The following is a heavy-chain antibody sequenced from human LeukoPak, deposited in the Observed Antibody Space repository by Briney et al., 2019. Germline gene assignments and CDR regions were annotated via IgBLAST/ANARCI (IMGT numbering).Heavy chain of an antibody. CDR1: GYTFTDYY. Sequence: ASVKVSCKASGYTFTDYYMHWVRQAPGQGLEWMGWINPYSGGTNYEQKFQGRVTMTRDMSTSTVYMELSSLRSEDTAVYYCARDGGSTVTTVFTYWGQGTLVTVSS. J-gene: IGHJ4*02. CDR2: INPYSGGT. D-gene: IGHD4-17*01. CDR3: ARDGGSTVTTVFTY. V-gene: IGHV1-2*02.